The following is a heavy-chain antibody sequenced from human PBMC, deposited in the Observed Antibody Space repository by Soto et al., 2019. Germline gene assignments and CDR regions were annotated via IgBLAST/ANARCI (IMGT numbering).Heavy chain of an antibody. J-gene: IGHJ4*02. CDR2: IYYSGST. CDR3: ARARYFDWLLFDY. V-gene: IGHV4-59*08. Sequence: SETLSLTCTVSGGSISSYYWSWIRQPPGKGLEWIGYIYYSGSTNYNPSLKSRVTISVDTSKNQFSLKLSSVTAADTAVYYCARARYFDWLLFDYWGQGTLVTVSS. D-gene: IGHD3-9*01. CDR1: GGSISSYY.